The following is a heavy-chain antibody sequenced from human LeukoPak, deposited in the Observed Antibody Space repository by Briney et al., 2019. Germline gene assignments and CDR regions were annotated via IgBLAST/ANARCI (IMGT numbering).Heavy chain of an antibody. V-gene: IGHV3-7*01. CDR3: ARDRNTDFWSGYYTNYFDY. Sequence: GGSLRLSCAASGFTFSTYWMTWVRQAPGKGLEWVANIKQDGSEKHYVDSVEGRFTISRDNAKNSLYLQMNSLRAEDTAVYYCARDRNTDFWSGYYTNYFDYWGQGTLVTVSS. CDR1: GFTFSTYW. J-gene: IGHJ4*02. D-gene: IGHD3-3*01. CDR2: IKQDGSEK.